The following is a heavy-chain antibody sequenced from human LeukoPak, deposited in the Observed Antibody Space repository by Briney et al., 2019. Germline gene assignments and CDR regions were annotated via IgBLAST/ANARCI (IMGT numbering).Heavy chain of an antibody. CDR2: INSDGRST. J-gene: IGHJ4*02. V-gene: IGHV3-74*01. CDR1: GFTFSSYW. Sequence: GGSLRLSCAASGFTFSSYWMHWARQAPGKGLVWVSRINSDGRSTSYADSVKGRFTISRDNAENTLYLQMNSLRVEDTAVYYCAKDRAGGLDYWGQGTLVTVSS. CDR3: AKDRAGGLDY. D-gene: IGHD3-10*01.